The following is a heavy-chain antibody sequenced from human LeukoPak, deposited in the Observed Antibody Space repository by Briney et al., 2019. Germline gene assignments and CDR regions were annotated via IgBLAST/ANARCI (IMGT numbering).Heavy chain of an antibody. D-gene: IGHD2-15*01. V-gene: IGHV1-8*01. CDR1: GYTFTSYD. J-gene: IGHJ5*02. CDR2: MNPNSGNT. CDR3: ATLGHYCSGGSCYWFNWFDP. Sequence: ASVKVSCKASGYTFTSYDINWVRQATGQGLEWMGWMNPNSGNTGYAQKFQGRVTMTEDTSTDTAYMELSSLRSEDTAVYYCATLGHYCSGGSCYWFNWFDPWGQGTLVTVSS.